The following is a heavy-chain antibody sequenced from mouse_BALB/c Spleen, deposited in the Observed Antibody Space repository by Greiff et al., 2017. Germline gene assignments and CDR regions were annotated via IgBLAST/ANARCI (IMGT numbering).Heavy chain of an antibody. CDR2: ISSGSSTI. Sequence: EVMLVESGGGLVQPGGSRKLSCAASGFTFSSFGMHWVRQAPEKGLEWVAYISSGSSTIYYADTVKGRFTISRDNPKNTLFLQMTSLRSEDTAMYYCARKSYRYDGVGYYAMDYWGQGTSVTVSS. CDR3: ARKSYRYDGVGYYAMDY. V-gene: IGHV5-17*02. CDR1: GFTFSSFG. J-gene: IGHJ4*01. D-gene: IGHD2-14*01.